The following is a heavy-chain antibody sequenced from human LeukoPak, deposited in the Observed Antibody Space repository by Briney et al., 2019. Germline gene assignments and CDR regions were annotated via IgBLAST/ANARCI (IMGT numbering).Heavy chain of an antibody. J-gene: IGHJ4*02. Sequence: PSETLSLTRTVSGGSVSSTTYYWSWIRQPPGKGLEWIASINYSGRTYYNPSLKSRVTISVDTSENQFSLKLSSVTAADTAVYYCARYVVYGSGKYYFDYWGQGTLVTVSS. D-gene: IGHD3-10*01. CDR1: GGSVSSTTYY. CDR3: ARYVVYGSGKYYFDY. V-gene: IGHV4-39*01. CDR2: INYSGRT.